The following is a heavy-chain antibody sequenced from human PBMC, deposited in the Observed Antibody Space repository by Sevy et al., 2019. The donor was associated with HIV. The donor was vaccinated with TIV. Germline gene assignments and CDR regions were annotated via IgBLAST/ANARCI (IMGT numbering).Heavy chain of an antibody. J-gene: IGHJ6*02. V-gene: IGHV5-51*01. CDR3: ARHHASYGVTGYYYYSGLDV. CDR2: IYPDDSDT. Sequence: GESLKISCKGSEYSFRTYWIGWVRQMPGKGLEWMGIIYPDDSDTRYSPSFQGQVTISADKSINTAYLQWNSLRASDSAMYYCARHHASYGVTGYYYYSGLDVWAKGPRSPSP. D-gene: IGHD4-17*01. CDR1: EYSFRTYW.